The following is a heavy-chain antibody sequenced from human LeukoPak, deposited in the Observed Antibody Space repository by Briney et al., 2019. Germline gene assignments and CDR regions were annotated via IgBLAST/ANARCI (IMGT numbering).Heavy chain of an antibody. D-gene: IGHD6-13*01. J-gene: IGHJ3*02. V-gene: IGHV3-21*01. CDR2: ISSSSSYI. CDR1: RFTFSSYS. CDR3: ARAAAAGRKHDAFDT. Sequence: PGGSLRLSCAASRFTFSSYSMNWVRQAPGKGLEWVSSISSSSSYIYYADSVKGRFTISRDNAKNSLYLQMNSLRAEDTAVYYCARAAAAGRKHDAFDTWGQGTMVTVSS.